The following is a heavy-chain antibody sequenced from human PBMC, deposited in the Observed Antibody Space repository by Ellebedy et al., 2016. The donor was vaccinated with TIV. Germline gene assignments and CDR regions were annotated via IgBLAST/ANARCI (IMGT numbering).Heavy chain of an antibody. CDR1: GFTFSSYA. J-gene: IGHJ4*02. Sequence: GESLKISCSASGFTFSSYAMHWVRQAPGKGLEYVSAIVGNGGSTYYADSVNGRFTISRDNTKNTLYLQMSSLRPEDTAVYYCVKAWGDWGQGTLVTVSS. V-gene: IGHV3-64D*06. CDR3: VKAWGD. CDR2: IVGNGGST. D-gene: IGHD3-16*01.